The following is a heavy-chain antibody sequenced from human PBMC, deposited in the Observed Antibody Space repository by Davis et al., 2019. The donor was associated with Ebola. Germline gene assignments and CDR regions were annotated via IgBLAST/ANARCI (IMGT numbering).Heavy chain of an antibody. CDR2: ISGSDNKT. J-gene: IGHJ4*02. Sequence: GGSLRLSCAASGFTFTIYAMSWVRQAPGKGLEWVSGISGSDNKTYYADSVKGRFTISRDDSKNTLYLQMNSLRADDTAVYYCAKARGIVSPHDWGQGTLVTVSS. CDR1: GFTFTIYA. CDR3: AKARGIVSPHD. D-gene: IGHD1-26*01. V-gene: IGHV3-23*01.